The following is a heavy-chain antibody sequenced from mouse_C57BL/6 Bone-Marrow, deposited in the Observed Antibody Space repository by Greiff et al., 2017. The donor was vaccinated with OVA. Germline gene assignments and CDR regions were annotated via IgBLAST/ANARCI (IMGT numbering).Heavy chain of an antibody. CDR1: GYTFTSYW. D-gene: IGHD1-1*01. CDR2: IHPNSGST. CDR3: TSWCDNGSWYFDV. J-gene: IGHJ1*03. Sequence: VQLQQSGAELVKPGASVKLSCKASGYTFTSYWMHWVKQRPGQGLEWIGMIHPNSGSTNYNEKFKSKATLTVDKSSSTAYMQLSSLTSEDAAVYNCTSWCDNGSWYFDVWGTGTTVTVSS. V-gene: IGHV1-64*01.